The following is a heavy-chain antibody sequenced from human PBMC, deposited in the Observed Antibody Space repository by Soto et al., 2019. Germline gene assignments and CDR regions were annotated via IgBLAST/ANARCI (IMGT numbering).Heavy chain of an antibody. D-gene: IGHD2-8*01. V-gene: IGHV4-61*08. CDR2: IAYNGGT. Sequence: QVQLQESGPGLVKPSETLSLTCTVSGGSVSDYGYYWTWIRQPPGKGLEWIGYIAYNGGTSYNPSLRSRVTISVDTSKSQFSLDLSSATAADTALYYCARGGHLYENMIWGQGSLVTVSS. CDR1: GGSVSDYGYY. CDR3: ARGGHLYENMI. J-gene: IGHJ4*02.